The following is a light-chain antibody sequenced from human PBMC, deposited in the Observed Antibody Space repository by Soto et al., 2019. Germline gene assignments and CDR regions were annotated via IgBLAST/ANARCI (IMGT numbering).Light chain of an antibody. CDR2: DAS. J-gene: IGKJ5*01. V-gene: IGKV3-11*01. Sequence: EIVLTQSPATLSLSPGERATLSCRASQSVSNYLAWYQQKPGAPPRLLIYDASNGATGIPASFSGSGGGTDFSPTISSLEHDDFAVYYCQQRSDWRITFGQGTGVEIK. CDR1: QSVSNY. CDR3: QQRSDWRIT.